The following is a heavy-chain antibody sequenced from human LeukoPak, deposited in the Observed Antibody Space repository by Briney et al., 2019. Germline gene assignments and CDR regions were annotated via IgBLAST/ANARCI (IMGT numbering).Heavy chain of an antibody. CDR3: ARGGYYDSSGYYPIDY. V-gene: IGHV3-21*01. CDR1: GFTFSSYS. D-gene: IGHD3-22*01. Sequence: GGSLRLFCAASGFTFSSYSMNWVRQAPGKGLEWVSSISSSSSYIYYADSVKGRFTISRDNAKNSLYLQMNSLRAEDTAVYYCARGGYYDSSGYYPIDYWGQGTLVTVSS. J-gene: IGHJ4*02. CDR2: ISSSSSYI.